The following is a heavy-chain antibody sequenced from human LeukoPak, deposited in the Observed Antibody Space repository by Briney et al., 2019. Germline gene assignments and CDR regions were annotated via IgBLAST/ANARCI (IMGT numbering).Heavy chain of an antibody. D-gene: IGHD4-17*01. V-gene: IGHV3-7*04. CDR2: IKQDGSDK. CDR3: ARGGRGDYD. CDR1: GXTFSNIW. Sequence: PGGSLRLSCAASGXTFSNIWMSWVRQTPGKGLEWVASIKQDGSDKYYVDSVRGRFTISRDNAKNSLYLQMNSLRVEDTAVYYCARGGRGDYDWGQGTLVTVSS. J-gene: IGHJ4*02.